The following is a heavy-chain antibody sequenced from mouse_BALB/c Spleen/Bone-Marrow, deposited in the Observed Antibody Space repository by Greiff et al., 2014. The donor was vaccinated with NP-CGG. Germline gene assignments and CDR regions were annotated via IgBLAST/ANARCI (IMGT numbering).Heavy chain of an antibody. D-gene: IGHD1-2*01. V-gene: IGHV1S81*02. Sequence: VQLQQSGAEQVKPGASVKLSCKASGYTFTSYWMHWVKQRPGQGLEWIGEINPSNGRTNYNENFKSKATLTVDKSSSQAYMQLSSLTSEDSAVYYCARYATATYWFAYWGQGTLVTVSA. CDR2: INPSNGRT. J-gene: IGHJ3*01. CDR1: GYTFTSYW. CDR3: ARYATATYWFAY.